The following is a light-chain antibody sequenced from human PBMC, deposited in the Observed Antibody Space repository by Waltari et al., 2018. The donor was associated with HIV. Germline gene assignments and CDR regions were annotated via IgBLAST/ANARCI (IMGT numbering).Light chain of an antibody. CDR2: WAS. V-gene: IGKV4-1*01. Sequence: DIVMTQSPDSLPVSLGERATINCRASRTVLYSSNNQNYLAWYQQKPGHPPKVVLHWASTRAFGVPGRCSGSGSGTNFSLTISSLQADDVAMYFCQQYFSLPHTFGGGTKLEIK. CDR3: QQYFSLPHT. J-gene: IGKJ4*01. CDR1: RTVLYSSNNQNY.